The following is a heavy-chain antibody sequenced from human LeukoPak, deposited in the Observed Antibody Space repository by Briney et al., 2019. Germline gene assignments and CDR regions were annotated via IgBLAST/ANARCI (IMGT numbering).Heavy chain of an antibody. CDR2: ISWNSGSI. J-gene: IGHJ4*02. CDR1: GFTFDDYA. Sequence: SLGLSCAASGFTFDDYAMHWVRQAPGKGLEWVSGISWNSGSIGYADSVKGRFTISRDNAKNSLYLQMNSLRVEDTAVYYCARPAVAGLRAGGYDYWGQGTLVTVSS. D-gene: IGHD6-19*01. CDR3: ARPAVAGLRAGGYDY. V-gene: IGHV3-9*01.